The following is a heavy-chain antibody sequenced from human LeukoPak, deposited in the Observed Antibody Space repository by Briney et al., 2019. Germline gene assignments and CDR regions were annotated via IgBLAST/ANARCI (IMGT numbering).Heavy chain of an antibody. V-gene: IGHV3-64*01. Sequence: GGSLRLSCAASGFTFSSYAMHWVRQAPGKGLEYVSAINSNGGSTYYANSVKGRFTISRDNSKNTLYLQMGSLRAEDMAVYYCMSRRIAAPDYWGQGTLVAVSS. CDR2: INSNGGST. J-gene: IGHJ4*02. D-gene: IGHD6-13*01. CDR3: MSRRIAAPDY. CDR1: GFTFSSYA.